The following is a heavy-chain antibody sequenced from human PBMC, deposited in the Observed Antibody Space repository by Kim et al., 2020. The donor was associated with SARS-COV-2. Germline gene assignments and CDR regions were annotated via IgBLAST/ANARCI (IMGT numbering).Heavy chain of an antibody. V-gene: IGHV1-46*01. CDR3: AKDHKDYYGMDV. Sequence: TLFAQRFQGRVTMTSDTSTSTVYMALSSLRSEDTAVDYCAKDHKDYYGMDVWGQGTTVTVSS. J-gene: IGHJ6*02. CDR2: T.